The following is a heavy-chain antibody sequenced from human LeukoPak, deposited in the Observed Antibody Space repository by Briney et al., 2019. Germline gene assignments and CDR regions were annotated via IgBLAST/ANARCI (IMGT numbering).Heavy chain of an antibody. V-gene: IGHV3-21*01. CDR3: ARVRGYSGYGPFDY. D-gene: IGHD5-12*01. Sequence: GGSLRLSCAASGFTFSSYSMNWVRQAPGKGLEWVSSISSSSSYIYYADSVKGRFTISRDNAKNSLYLQMNSLRAEDTAVYCARVRGYSGYGPFDYWGQGTLVTVSS. J-gene: IGHJ4*02. CDR1: GFTFSSYS. CDR2: ISSSSSYI.